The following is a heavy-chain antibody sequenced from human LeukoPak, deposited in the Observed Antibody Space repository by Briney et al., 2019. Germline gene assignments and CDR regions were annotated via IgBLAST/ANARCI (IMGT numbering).Heavy chain of an antibody. CDR1: GFTFSSYA. CDR3: AKDRGSSSSPIDY. CDR2: ISGSGGST. V-gene: IGHV3-23*01. D-gene: IGHD6-6*01. J-gene: IGHJ4*02. Sequence: GGALRLSCAASGFTFSSYAMSWVRQAPGKGLEGVSAISGSGGSTYYADSVKGRFTISRDNSKNTLYLQMNSLRAEDAAVYYCAKDRGSSSSPIDYWGQGTLVTVSS.